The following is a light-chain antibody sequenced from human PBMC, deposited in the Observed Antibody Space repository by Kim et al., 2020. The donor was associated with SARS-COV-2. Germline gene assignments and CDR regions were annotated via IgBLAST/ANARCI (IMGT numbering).Light chain of an antibody. CDR3: QQYNDWPLIP. Sequence: IVLTQSPATLSVSPGERVTLSCRASQSVGNNLAWCQQRPGQAPRLLIYGASTRATDISARFSGSGSGTEFTLTIRSLQSEEFAVYYCQQYNDWPLIPFGGGTKVDFK. J-gene: IGKJ4*01. CDR1: QSVGNN. V-gene: IGKV3-15*01. CDR2: GAS.